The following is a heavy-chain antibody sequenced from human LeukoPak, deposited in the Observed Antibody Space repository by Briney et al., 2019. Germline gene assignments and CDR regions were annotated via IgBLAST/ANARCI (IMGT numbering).Heavy chain of an antibody. CDR3: ARDGGVGSVYVWSGYYGMDV. D-gene: IGHD2-8*01. J-gene: IGHJ6*02. CDR1: GYTFTSYA. V-gene: IGHV7-4-1*02. Sequence: ASVKVSCKASGYTFTSYAMNWVRQAPGQGLEWMGWINTNTGNPTYAQGFTGRFVFSLDTSVSTAYLQISSLKAEDTAVYYCARDGGVGSVYVWSGYYGMDVWGQGTTVTVSS. CDR2: INTNTGNP.